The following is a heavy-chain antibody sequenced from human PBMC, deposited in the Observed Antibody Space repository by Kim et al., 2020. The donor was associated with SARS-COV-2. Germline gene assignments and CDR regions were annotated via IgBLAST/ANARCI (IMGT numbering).Heavy chain of an antibody. V-gene: IGHV3-23*01. CDR2: ISRSGDTT. CDR3: ARDDGGMELTSAYY. J-gene: IGHJ4*02. CDR1: GFYFTSFV. Sequence: GGSLRLSCAASGFYFTSFVMTWVRQAPGKGLEWVSTISRSGDTTYYTDSVKGRFTISRDNSKNVLYLQMNSLRAEDTAIYYCARDDGGMELTSAYYWGQGSLVTVSP. D-gene: IGHD1-26*01.